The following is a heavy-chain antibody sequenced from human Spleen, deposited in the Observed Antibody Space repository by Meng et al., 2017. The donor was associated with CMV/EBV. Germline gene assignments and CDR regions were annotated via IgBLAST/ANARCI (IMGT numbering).Heavy chain of an antibody. CDR3: AREGGYRFGYFDY. D-gene: IGHD5-12*01. CDR2: IKQDGSEK. V-gene: IGHV3-7*01. J-gene: IGHJ4*02. Sequence: GESLKISCAASGFTFSSYWMSWVRQAPGKGLEWVANIKQDGSEKYYVDSVKGRFTISRDNAKNSLYLQMNSLRAEDTAVYYCAREGGYRFGYFDYWGQGTLVTVSS. CDR1: GFTFSSYW.